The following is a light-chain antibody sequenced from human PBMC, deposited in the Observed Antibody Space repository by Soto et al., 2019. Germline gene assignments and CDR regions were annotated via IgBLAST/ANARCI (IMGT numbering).Light chain of an antibody. Sequence: ENVLTQSPGSLSVSPRERATLSCRASQSVSNSNSYLAWYQQKPGQSPRLLIYGASRRATGIPDRFSCSWSGTDFALTISRPEPEDFAVYYCHDYGSSPRLFGAGTKVDIK. CDR2: GAS. J-gene: IGKJ3*01. V-gene: IGKV3-20*01. CDR1: QSVSNSNSY. CDR3: HDYGSSPRL.